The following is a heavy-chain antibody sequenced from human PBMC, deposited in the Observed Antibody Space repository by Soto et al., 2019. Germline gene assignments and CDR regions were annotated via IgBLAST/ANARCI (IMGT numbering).Heavy chain of an antibody. Sequence: QVQLVQSGAEVKKPGSSVKVSCKASGGTFSSYAISWVRQAPGQGLEWMGGIIPIFGTANYAQKFQGRVTITADGSTSTAYRELSSLGSEDTAGYYCAGGAPRYCSGDSCYEDYWGQGTLVTVSS. CDR1: GGTFSSYA. V-gene: IGHV1-69*12. D-gene: IGHD2-15*01. J-gene: IGHJ4*02. CDR2: IIPIFGTA. CDR3: AGGAPRYCSGDSCYEDY.